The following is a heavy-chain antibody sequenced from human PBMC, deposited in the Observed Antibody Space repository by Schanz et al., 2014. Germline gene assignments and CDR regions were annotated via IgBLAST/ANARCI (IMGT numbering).Heavy chain of an antibody. Sequence: EVQLVESGGGLVRPGGSLRLSCAASGFTFSIYGMSWVRQAPGKGLEWVSGMIGSGSSVFYADSVKGRFTISRDNSKNTLYLQRNSLRAEDTAVYYCARDRAGSDIVTALGNWGQGTLVTVSS. D-gene: IGHD3-9*01. CDR2: MIGSGSSV. V-gene: IGHV3-23*04. CDR3: ARDRAGSDIVTALGN. J-gene: IGHJ4*02. CDR1: GFTFSIYG.